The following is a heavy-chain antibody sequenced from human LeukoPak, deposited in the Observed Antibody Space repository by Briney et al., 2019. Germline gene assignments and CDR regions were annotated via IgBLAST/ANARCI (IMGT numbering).Heavy chain of an antibody. CDR3: ARGGDSSSWYLGLLGYYYGMDV. Sequence: ASVKVSCKASGGTFSSYAISWVRQAPVQGLEWMGGIIPIFGTANYAQKFQGRVTITADESTSTAYMELSSLRSEDTAVYYCARGGDSSSWYLGLLGYYYGMDVWGKGTTVTVSS. CDR2: IIPIFGTA. V-gene: IGHV1-69*01. D-gene: IGHD6-13*01. J-gene: IGHJ6*04. CDR1: GGTFSSYA.